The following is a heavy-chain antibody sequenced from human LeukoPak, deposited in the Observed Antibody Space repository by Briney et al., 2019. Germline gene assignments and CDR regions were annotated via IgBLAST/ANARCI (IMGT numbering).Heavy chain of an antibody. CDR2: INPSGGST. D-gene: IGHD6-13*01. Sequence: ASVKVSCKASGYTFTSYYMHWVRQAPGQGLEWMGIINPSGGSTSYARKFQGRVTMTRDTSTSTVYMELSSLRSEDTAVYYCARALGGTAAGRTTYFDYWGQGTLVTVSS. V-gene: IGHV1-46*01. J-gene: IGHJ4*02. CDR3: ARALGGTAAGRTTYFDY. CDR1: GYTFTSYY.